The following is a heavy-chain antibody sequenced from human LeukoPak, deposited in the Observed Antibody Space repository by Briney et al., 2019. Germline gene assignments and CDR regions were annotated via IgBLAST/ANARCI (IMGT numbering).Heavy chain of an antibody. CDR1: GFTFSSYW. J-gene: IGHJ4*02. CDR2: IKQDGSEK. CDR3: AKEGYDYVWGSYRYVYFDY. V-gene: IGHV3-7*03. Sequence: GGSLRLSCAASGFTFSSYWMSWVRQAPGKGLEWVANIKQDGSEKYYVDSVKGRFTISRDNSKNTLYLQINILRAEDTAVYYCAKEGYDYVWGSYRYVYFDYWGQGTLVTVSS. D-gene: IGHD3-16*02.